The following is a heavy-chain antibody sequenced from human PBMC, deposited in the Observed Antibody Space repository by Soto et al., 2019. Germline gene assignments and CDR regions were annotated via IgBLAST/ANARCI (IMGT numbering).Heavy chain of an antibody. V-gene: IGHV1-8*01. Sequence: ASVKVSCKASGYTFTSYDINWVRQATGQGLEWMGWMNPNSGNTGYAQKFQGRVTMTRNTSISTAYMELSSLRSEDTAVYYCARGVTIFGVVTPPEDVSGKGTTVTVSS. J-gene: IGHJ6*04. CDR2: MNPNSGNT. CDR1: GYTFTSYD. D-gene: IGHD3-3*01. CDR3: ARGVTIFGVVTPPEDV.